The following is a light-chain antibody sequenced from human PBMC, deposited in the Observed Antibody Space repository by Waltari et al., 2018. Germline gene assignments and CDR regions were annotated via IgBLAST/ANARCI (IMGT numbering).Light chain of an antibody. CDR3: QHGYGTRWT. J-gene: IGKJ1*01. Sequence: DIQMTQSPSSLSASIGDRVAITCQASQDIINTLAWYQQKPVTVPKLLIYKASTLERGVPSRFSGRGGGTDFTLTISSLQPEDFETYYCQHGYGTRWTFGQGTKVDIK. CDR2: KAS. CDR1: QDIINT. V-gene: IGKV1-NL1*01.